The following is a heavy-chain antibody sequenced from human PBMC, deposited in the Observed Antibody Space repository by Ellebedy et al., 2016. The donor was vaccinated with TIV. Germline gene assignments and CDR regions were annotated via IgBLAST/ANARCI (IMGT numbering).Heavy chain of an antibody. J-gene: IGHJ4*02. V-gene: IGHV4-59*01. CDR3: ARGVRGSYPAN. CDR1: GGSIGNYY. CDR2: SHYSGAT. Sequence: SETLSLTCTVSGGSIGNYYWNWIRQSPGKGLEWIGYSHYSGATSYNPSLQSRVTVTVDTSKNQFSLKLTFVTAADTAVYYCARGVRGSYPANWGQGTLVTVSS. D-gene: IGHD1-26*01.